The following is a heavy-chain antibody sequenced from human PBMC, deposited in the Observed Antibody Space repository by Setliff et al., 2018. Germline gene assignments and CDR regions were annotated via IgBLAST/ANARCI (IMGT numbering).Heavy chain of an antibody. D-gene: IGHD5-18*01. V-gene: IGHV5-51*01. Sequence: GESLKISCKASEYSFTTYWIGWVRQMPGKGLEWMGIIYPGDSDTRYSPSFQGQVTISADKSINTAYLQWSSLKASDTAMYYCARRNTAMVYGFDIWGQGAMVTVSS. CDR3: ARRNTAMVYGFDI. CDR1: EYSFTTYW. CDR2: IYPGDSDT. J-gene: IGHJ3*02.